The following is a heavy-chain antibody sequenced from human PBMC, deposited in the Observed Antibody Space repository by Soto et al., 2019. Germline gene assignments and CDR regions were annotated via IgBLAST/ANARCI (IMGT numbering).Heavy chain of an antibody. CDR1: GYTFTRHA. Sequence: QVQLVQSGAEVKKPGASVKVSCKASGYTFTRHAMHWVRQAPGQRLEWMGWINVVNGETEFSQKFQGRVTITRDTSARTVFMELSSLTPEDTAVYYCARERRSGSFGTTDPWGQGTLVTVSS. D-gene: IGHD6-25*01. V-gene: IGHV1-3*01. CDR2: INVVNGET. CDR3: ARERRSGSFGTTDP. J-gene: IGHJ5*02.